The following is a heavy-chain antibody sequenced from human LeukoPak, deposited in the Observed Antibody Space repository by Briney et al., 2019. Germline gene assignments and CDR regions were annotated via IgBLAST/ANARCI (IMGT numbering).Heavy chain of an antibody. V-gene: IGHV3-64D*09. Sequence: GGSLRLSCSASGFTFSSYAMHWVRQAPGKGLEYVSAISSNGGSTYYADSVKGRFTISRDNSKNTLYLQMSSLRAEDTAVYYCVKDLFGGYCGGGSCYRYDYWGQGTLVTVSS. CDR3: VKDLFGGYCGGGSCYRYDY. D-gene: IGHD2-15*01. J-gene: IGHJ4*02. CDR2: ISSNGGST. CDR1: GFTFSSYA.